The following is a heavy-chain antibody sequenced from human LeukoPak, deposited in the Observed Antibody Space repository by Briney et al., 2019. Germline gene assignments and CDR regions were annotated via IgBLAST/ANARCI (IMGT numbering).Heavy chain of an antibody. V-gene: IGHV4-59*01. Sequence: RPSETLSLTCAVYGGSFSGYYWSWIRQPPGKGLEWIGYIYYSGSTNYNPSLKSRVTISVDTSKNQFSLKLSSVTAADTAVYYCARYTRAFDIWGQGTMVTVSS. CDR2: IYYSGST. J-gene: IGHJ3*02. CDR1: GGSFSGYY. CDR3: ARYTRAFDI.